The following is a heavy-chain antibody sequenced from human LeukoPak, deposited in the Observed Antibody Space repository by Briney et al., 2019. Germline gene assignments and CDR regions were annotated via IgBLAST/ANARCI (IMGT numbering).Heavy chain of an antibody. V-gene: IGHV3-7*02. CDR1: GFTFSYYW. CDR3: ATEYCTDTGNFDL. Sequence: PGRSLRPSCEAAGFTFSYYWTSWVRQAPGEGLEWVANIKHDGSESYYGDSVKDRFTFSRDNAETSLHLQMNRLRVENTALYFCATEYCTDTGNFDLWGRGTLVSVS. J-gene: IGHJ2*01. CDR2: IKHDGSES. D-gene: IGHD2/OR15-2a*01.